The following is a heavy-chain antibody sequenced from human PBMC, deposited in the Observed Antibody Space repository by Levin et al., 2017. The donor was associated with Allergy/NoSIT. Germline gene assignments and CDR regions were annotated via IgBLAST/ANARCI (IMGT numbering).Heavy chain of an antibody. V-gene: IGHV4-39*01. CDR3: ARQRGRYFDS. Sequence: SETLSLTCTVSGGSIISSTYYWGWIRQPPGKGLEWIATISYTGTTYYSPSLESRVTTSVDTSKNQFSLKLISVTAADTAVYYCARQRGRYFDSWGQGTLVTVSS. CDR2: ISYTGTT. CDR1: GGSIISSTYY. J-gene: IGHJ4*02.